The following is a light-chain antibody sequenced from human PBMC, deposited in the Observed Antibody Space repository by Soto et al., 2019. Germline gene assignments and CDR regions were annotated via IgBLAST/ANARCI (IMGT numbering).Light chain of an antibody. V-gene: IGLV2-23*02. CDR2: EVS. Sequence: QSALTQPASVSGSPGQSITISCTGTSSDVGSYNLVSWYQQHPGKAPKLMIYEVSKRPSGVSNRFSGSKSGNTASLTISWLQAEDEADYYCCSYAGSSIVVFGGGTKVTVL. CDR3: CSYAGSSIVV. J-gene: IGLJ2*01. CDR1: SSDVGSYNL.